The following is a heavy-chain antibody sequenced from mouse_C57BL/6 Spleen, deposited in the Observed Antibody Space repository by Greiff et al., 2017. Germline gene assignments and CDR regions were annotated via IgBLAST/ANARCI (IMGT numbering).Heavy chain of an antibody. Sequence: QVQLQQPGAELVKPGASVKVSCKASGYTFTSYWMHWVKQRPGQGLEWIGRIHPSDSDTNYNQKFKGKATLTVDKSSSTAYMQLSSLTSEDSAVYYCANYYGSSSPYWYFDVWGTGTTVTVSS. V-gene: IGHV1-74*01. CDR2: IHPSDSDT. D-gene: IGHD1-1*01. J-gene: IGHJ1*03. CDR3: ANYYGSSSPYWYFDV. CDR1: GYTFTSYW.